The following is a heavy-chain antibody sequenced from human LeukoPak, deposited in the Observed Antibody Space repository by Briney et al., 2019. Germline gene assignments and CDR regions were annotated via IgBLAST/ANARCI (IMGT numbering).Heavy chain of an antibody. CDR2: IYYSGST. CDR3: ARTYYDFWSGQIYYYMDV. CDR1: GDSISSYY. D-gene: IGHD3-3*01. J-gene: IGHJ6*03. Sequence: PSETLSLTCTVSGDSISSYYWSWLRQPPGKGLEWIGYIYYSGSTKYNPSLKSRVTISLDTSKNQFSLKLSSVTAADTAVYYCARTYYDFWSGQIYYYMDVWGKGTTVTVSS. V-gene: IGHV4-59*03.